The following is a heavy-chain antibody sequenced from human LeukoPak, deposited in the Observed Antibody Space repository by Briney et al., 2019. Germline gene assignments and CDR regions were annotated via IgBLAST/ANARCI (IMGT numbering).Heavy chain of an antibody. J-gene: IGHJ3*02. CDR3: ARVRGGLATITRDAFDI. Sequence: SGGSLRLSCAASGFTFSSYWMSWVRQAPGKGLEWVANIKQDGSKKYYVDSVKGRFTISRDNAKNSLYLQMNSLRAEDTAVYYCARVRGGLATITRDAFDIWGQGTMVTVSS. V-gene: IGHV3-7*01. D-gene: IGHD5-24*01. CDR1: GFTFSSYW. CDR2: IKQDGSKK.